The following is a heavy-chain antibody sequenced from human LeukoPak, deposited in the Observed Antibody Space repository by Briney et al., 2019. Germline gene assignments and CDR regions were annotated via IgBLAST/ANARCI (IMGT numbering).Heavy chain of an antibody. D-gene: IGHD6-13*01. CDR3: ARELSSSWDRVFDY. CDR2: TYYRSKWYN. J-gene: IGHJ4*02. V-gene: IGHV6-1*01. CDR1: GDSVSSNSAA. Sequence: SQTLSLTCAISGDSVSSNSAAWNWIRHSPSRGREWLGRTYYRSKWYNHYAVSGKSQITINTDTSKNQSSLQPNSVTPEDTAVYYCARELSSSWDRVFDYWGQGTLVTVSS.